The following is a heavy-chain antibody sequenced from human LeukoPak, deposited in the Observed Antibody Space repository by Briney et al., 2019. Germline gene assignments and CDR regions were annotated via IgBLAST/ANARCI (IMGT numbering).Heavy chain of an antibody. Sequence: PGGSLRLSCAGSGFSFRGYWIHWVRQAPGKGLVWVSRINGDGSSPTYADSVKGRFTISRDDAKNTVYLQMNNLRAEDTAVYYCARDLSDYYDSSGYYPWGQGTLVTVSS. J-gene: IGHJ5*02. CDR2: INGDGSSP. V-gene: IGHV3-74*03. D-gene: IGHD3-22*01. CDR1: GFSFRGYW. CDR3: ARDLSDYYDSSGYYP.